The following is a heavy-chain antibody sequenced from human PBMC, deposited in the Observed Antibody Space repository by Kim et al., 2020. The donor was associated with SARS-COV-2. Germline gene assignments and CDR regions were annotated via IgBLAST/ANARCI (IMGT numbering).Heavy chain of an antibody. V-gene: IGHV3-74*01. Sequence: GGSLRLSCTASGFTFSAYWMHWVRQAPGKGLVWVSRITDTGNVQSYADSVKGRFTSSRDNAKNTLYPQMNSLRAEDTAVYYCARDWGVPDHDWRFDLWGRGTLVTVS. J-gene: IGHJ2*01. CDR3: ARDWGVPDHDWRFDL. CDR2: ITDTGNVQ. D-gene: IGHD3-16*01. CDR1: GFTFSAYW.